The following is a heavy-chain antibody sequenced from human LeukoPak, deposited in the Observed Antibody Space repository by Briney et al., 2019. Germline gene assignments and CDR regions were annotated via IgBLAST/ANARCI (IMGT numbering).Heavy chain of an antibody. CDR1: GYTFTSYG. V-gene: IGHV1-18*01. Sequence: ASVKVSCKASGYTFTSYGISWVRQAPGQGLEWMGWISAYNGNTNYAQKLQGRVTMTTATSTSPAYMKLRSLRSDDPAVYYCAREVFSSSWYASDAFDIWGQGTMVTVSS. CDR2: ISAYNGNT. D-gene: IGHD6-13*01. J-gene: IGHJ3*02. CDR3: AREVFSSSWYASDAFDI.